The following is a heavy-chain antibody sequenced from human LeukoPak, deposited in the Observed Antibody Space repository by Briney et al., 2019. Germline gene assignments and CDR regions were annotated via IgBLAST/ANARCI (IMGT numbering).Heavy chain of an antibody. CDR1: GGSLNSTNW. J-gene: IGHJ4*02. D-gene: IGHD3-10*01. CDR2: IYHSGTT. V-gene: IGHV4-4*02. CDR3: ASTLVRGVIAPFDY. Sequence: SETLSLTCAVSGGSLNSTNWWSWVRQAPGKGLEWIGEIYHSGTTSYNPSLKSRVTMSVDASKNQFSLKLSSVTAADTAVYYCASTLVRGVIAPFDYWGQGTLVIVSS.